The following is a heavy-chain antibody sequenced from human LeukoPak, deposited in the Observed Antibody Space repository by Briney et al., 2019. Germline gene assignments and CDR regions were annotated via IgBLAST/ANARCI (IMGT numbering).Heavy chain of an antibody. CDR1: GGSISSYY. CDR2: IYYSGST. CDR3: ARGDYLIDY. Sequence: PSETLSLTCTVSGGSISSYYWSWIRQPPGKGLEWIGYIYYSGSTNYNPSLKSRVTISVDTSKNQFSLKLSSVTAADTAVYYCARGDYLIDYWGQETLVTVSS. J-gene: IGHJ4*02. D-gene: IGHD5-12*01. V-gene: IGHV4-59*01.